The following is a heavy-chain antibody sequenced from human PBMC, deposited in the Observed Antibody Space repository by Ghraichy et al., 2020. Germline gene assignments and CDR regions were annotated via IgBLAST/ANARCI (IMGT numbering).Heavy chain of an antibody. J-gene: IGHJ3*02. CDR3: ARPQEPATPEAFDI. Sequence: SETLSLTCTVSGGSISSYYWSWIRQPPGKGLEWIGYIYYSGSTNYNPSLKSRVTISVDTSKNQFSLMLSSVTAADTAVYYCARPQEPATPEAFDIWGQGTMVTVSS. V-gene: IGHV4-59*08. CDR1: GGSISSYY. CDR2: IYYSGST. D-gene: IGHD5-24*01.